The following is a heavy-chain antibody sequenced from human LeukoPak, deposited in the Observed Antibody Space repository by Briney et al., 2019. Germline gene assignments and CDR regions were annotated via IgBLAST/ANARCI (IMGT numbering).Heavy chain of an antibody. J-gene: IGHJ4*02. CDR3: ARVWLQIAAAGLDY. D-gene: IGHD6-13*01. CDR1: RYTFSNFD. Sequence: ASVKVSCKASRYTFSNFDINWVRQATGQGLEWMGWINPNSGDTNYAQKFQGRVTMTRDTSISTAYMELSRLRSDDTAVYYCARVWLQIAAAGLDYWGQGTLVTVSS. CDR2: INPNSGDT. V-gene: IGHV1-2*02.